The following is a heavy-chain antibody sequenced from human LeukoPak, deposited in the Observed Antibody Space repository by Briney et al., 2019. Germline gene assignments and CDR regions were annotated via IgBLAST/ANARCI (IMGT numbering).Heavy chain of an antibody. Sequence: PAGSLRLSCAASGVTFSSNCMHWIRQAPGKGLEWVAFIRFNGSNTYYADSVKGRLTISRDTSNNTLYLQMNSLRPEDTAVYYCAKAGGSSWAVLDYWGQATLVTVSS. CDR3: AKAGGSSWAVLDY. CDR1: GVTFSSNC. V-gene: IGHV3-30*02. CDR2: IRFNGSNT. J-gene: IGHJ4*02. D-gene: IGHD6-13*01.